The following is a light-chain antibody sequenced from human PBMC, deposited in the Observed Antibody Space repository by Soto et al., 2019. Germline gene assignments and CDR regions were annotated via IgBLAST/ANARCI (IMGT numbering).Light chain of an antibody. CDR2: QDS. CDR3: QAWDSSLGFVV. J-gene: IGLJ2*01. Sequence: SYELTQPPSVSVSPGQTASITCSGDKLGDKYACWYQQKPGQSPVLVIYQDSKRPSGIPERFSGSNSGNTATLTISGTQAMDEADYYCQAWDSSLGFVVFGGGTKPTVL. V-gene: IGLV3-1*01. CDR1: KLGDKY.